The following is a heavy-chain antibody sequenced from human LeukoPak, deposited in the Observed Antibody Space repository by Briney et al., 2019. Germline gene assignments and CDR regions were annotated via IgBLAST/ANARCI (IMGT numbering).Heavy chain of an antibody. V-gene: IGHV3-7*01. D-gene: IGHD2-15*01. CDR1: GFTFTSYW. J-gene: IGHJ4*02. Sequence: GGSLRLSCAVSGFTFTSYWMSWVRQAPGKGLEWVANINEDGSYKFHADSVKGRLTISRDNSKNSLCLQMSSLRADDTAVYYCARDATRSGDNDYWGQGTRVIVPS. CDR3: ARDATRSGDNDY. CDR2: INEDGSYK.